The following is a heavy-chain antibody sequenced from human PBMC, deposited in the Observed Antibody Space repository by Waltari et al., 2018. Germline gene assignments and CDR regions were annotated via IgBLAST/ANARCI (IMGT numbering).Heavy chain of an antibody. CDR1: GFSFGDYA. V-gene: IGHV3-49*04. J-gene: IGHJ4*02. CDR3: TRDRYCSGGRCYASNDY. Sequence: EVQLVESGGGLVQPGRSLRLSCTASGFSFGDYAMSWVRPAPGKGLEWVSFIRSKAYGGTTEYAASVKGRFTISRDDSKSIAYLQMNSLKTEDTAVYYCTRDRYCSGGRCYASNDYWGQGTLVTVSS. D-gene: IGHD2-15*01. CDR2: IRSKAYGGTT.